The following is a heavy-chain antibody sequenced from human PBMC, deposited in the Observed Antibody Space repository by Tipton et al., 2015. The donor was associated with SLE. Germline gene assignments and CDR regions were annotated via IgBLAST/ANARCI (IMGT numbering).Heavy chain of an antibody. J-gene: IGHJ2*01. CDR1: GYSISSGYY. CDR2: IYHSGST. V-gene: IGHV4-38-2*01. Sequence: TLSLTCAVSGYSISSGYYWGWIRQPPRKGLEWIGSIYHSGSTYYPPSLKSRGTISVDTSKNQFSLKLSSVTAAATAVYYCARAGFGIVGVVYFDLWGRGTLVTVSS. CDR3: ARAGFGIVGVVYFDL. D-gene: IGHD3-3*01.